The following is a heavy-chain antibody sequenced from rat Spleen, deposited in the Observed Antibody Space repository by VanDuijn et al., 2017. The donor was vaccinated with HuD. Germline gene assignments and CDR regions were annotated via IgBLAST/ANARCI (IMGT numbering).Heavy chain of an antibody. CDR3: TRDENRYSPYYVMDA. CDR2: MWYDGDT. Sequence: QVQLKESGPGLVQSSETLSLTCTVSGFSLTSYSVSWVRQPSGKGPEWMGRMWYDGDTTYNSALKSRLSISRDTSKNQVFLKMNSLQTDDTGTYYCTRDENRYSPYYVMDAWGQGASVTVSS. V-gene: IGHV2-63*01. CDR1: GFSLTSYS. D-gene: IGHD1-5*01. J-gene: IGHJ4*01.